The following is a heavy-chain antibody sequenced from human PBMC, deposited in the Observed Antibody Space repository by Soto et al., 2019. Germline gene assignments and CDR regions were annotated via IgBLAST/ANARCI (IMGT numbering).Heavy chain of an antibody. J-gene: IGHJ4*02. Sequence: EVQLLQSGGGLVQPGGSLRLSCAASGFTFSSYVMSWVRQAPGKGLEWVSAMSGGGDSTYYADSVKGRFTISRDSTKNTVYLEMTSLRVDDTAVYYCAKGSASGRQYYFDYWGRGTLVTVSS. CDR1: GFTFSSYV. CDR2: MSGGGDST. V-gene: IGHV3-23*01. CDR3: AKGSASGRQYYFDY.